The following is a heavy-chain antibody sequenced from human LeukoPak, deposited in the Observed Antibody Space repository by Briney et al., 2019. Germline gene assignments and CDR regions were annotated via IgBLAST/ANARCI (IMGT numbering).Heavy chain of an antibody. D-gene: IGHD6-19*01. CDR1: GGSISSYY. CDR2: IYYSGST. J-gene: IGHJ4*02. CDR3: ARSSSGWWAYFDH. Sequence: SETLSLTCTVSGGSISSYYWSWIRQPPGKGLEWIGYIYYSGSTNYNPSLKSRVTISVDTSKNQFSLKLSSVTAADTAVYYCARSSSGWWAYFDHWGQGTLVTVSS. V-gene: IGHV4-59*08.